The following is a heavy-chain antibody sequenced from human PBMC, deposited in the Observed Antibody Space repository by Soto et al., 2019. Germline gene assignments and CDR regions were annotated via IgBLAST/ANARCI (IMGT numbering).Heavy chain of an antibody. J-gene: IGHJ4*02. Sequence: EVQLVESGGGLLQSGGSLRLSCAASGFTFSSYWMSWVRQAPGKGLEWVANIKQDGIEKHYVDSVKGRFTISRDNAKNSLYLQMNSLRAEDTAVYYWARDKRKGQWLADYWGQGTLVTVSS. CDR2: IKQDGIEK. CDR3: ARDKRKGQWLADY. CDR1: GFTFSSYW. V-gene: IGHV3-7*05. D-gene: IGHD6-19*01.